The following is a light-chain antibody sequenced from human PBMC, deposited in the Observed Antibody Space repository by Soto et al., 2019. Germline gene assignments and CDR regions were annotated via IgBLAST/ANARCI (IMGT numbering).Light chain of an antibody. CDR2: DAS. CDR1: QTISSW. CDR3: QQYNSYPVT. V-gene: IGKV1-5*01. Sequence: DIQMTQSPSTLSGSVGDRVTITCRASQTISSWLAWYQQKPGKAPKLLIYDASSLESGVPPRFSGSGSGTEFTLTISSLQPDDFATYYCQQYNSYPVTFGQGTKVDIK. J-gene: IGKJ1*01.